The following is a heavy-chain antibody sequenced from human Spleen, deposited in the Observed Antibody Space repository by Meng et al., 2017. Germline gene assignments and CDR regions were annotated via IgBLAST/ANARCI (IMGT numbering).Heavy chain of an antibody. CDR1: GGSISGYY. V-gene: IGHV4-34*01. J-gene: IGHJ4*02. D-gene: IGHD6-13*01. Sequence: VQLQQGGAGLLKPSETLSLTCAVYGGSISGYYWSWIRQPPGKGLEWIGEINDSGSTNYNPSLKSRVTISKDTSKNQFSLKLSSVTAADTAVYYCARTIGVEYSSSWYYFDYWGQGTLVTVSS. CDR3: ARTIGVEYSSSWYYFDY. CDR2: INDSGST.